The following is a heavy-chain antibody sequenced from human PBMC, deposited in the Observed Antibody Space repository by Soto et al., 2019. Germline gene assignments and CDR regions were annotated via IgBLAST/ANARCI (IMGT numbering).Heavy chain of an antibody. V-gene: IGHV4-39*01. CDR1: GGSINSGAYY. J-gene: IGHJ6*02. D-gene: IGHD5-12*01. CDR2: IDDSGTT. CDR3: ASPPRGGGYRSYQYNGVDV. Sequence: QLQLQESGPGLAKPSETLSLTCSVSGGSINSGAYYWGWIRQPPGKGLEWIGSIDDSGTTNYNPASKRRAPVSRDTAKNKGSLRLTTATAADRAVSCSASPPRGGGYRSYQYNGVDVWGQGTAVIASS.